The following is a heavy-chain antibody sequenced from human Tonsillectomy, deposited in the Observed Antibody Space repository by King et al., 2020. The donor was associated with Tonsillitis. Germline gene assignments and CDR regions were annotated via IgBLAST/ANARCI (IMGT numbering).Heavy chain of an antibody. V-gene: IGHV1-69*01. CDR2: IIPILGTA. D-gene: IGHD1-26*01. Sequence: LQLVQSGAEVKKPGSSVKVSCKASGGTFSSYAISWVRQAPGQGLEWMGGIIPILGTANYAQKFQGRVTITADESTSTAYMELSSLRSEDTAVYYCPRRGVSGSDMGYYYYGMDVWGQGTTVTVSS. CDR3: PRRGVSGSDMGYYYYGMDV. CDR1: GGTFSSYA. J-gene: IGHJ6*02.